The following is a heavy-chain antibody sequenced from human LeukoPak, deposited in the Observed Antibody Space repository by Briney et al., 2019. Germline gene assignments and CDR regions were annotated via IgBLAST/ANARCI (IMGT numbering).Heavy chain of an antibody. CDR2: ISHDGTNK. D-gene: IGHD2-21*01. CDR3: ALTVIGVVYYFDN. J-gene: IGHJ4*02. Sequence: GGSLRLSCAASGFTFNDYAMHWARQAPGKGLEWVALISHDGTNKYYAESVRGRFTISRDNSRNTLYLYMNSLRDADTAVYYCALTVIGVVYYFDNWGQGTLVTVSS. CDR1: GFTFNDYA. V-gene: IGHV3-30*04.